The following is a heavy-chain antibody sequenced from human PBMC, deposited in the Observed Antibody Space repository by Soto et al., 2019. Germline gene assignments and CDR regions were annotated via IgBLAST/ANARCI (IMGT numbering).Heavy chain of an antibody. Sequence: PGESLKISCKGSGYNFATDWIGWVRQMPGKGLEWMGIIYPADSDTRCSPSSQGQVTISADKSISTAYLQWSSLKASDTAMYYCARYWHSYSLNYYRGMDVWGQGTTVTVSS. D-gene: IGHD5-18*01. CDR2: IYPADSDT. CDR3: ARYWHSYSLNYYRGMDV. V-gene: IGHV5-51*01. CDR1: GYNFATDW. J-gene: IGHJ6*02.